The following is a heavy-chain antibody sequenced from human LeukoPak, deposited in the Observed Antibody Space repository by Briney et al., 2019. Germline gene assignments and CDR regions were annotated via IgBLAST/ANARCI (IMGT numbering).Heavy chain of an antibody. CDR2: IYPGDSDT. Sequence: GESLKISCQGSGYSFSSSWIGWVRQMPGKGLEWMGIIYPGDSDTRYSPSFQGQVTISADKSISTAYLQWSSLKASDTAMYYCARQEYSYGYYLDYWGQGTLVTVSS. J-gene: IGHJ4*02. CDR1: GYSFSSSW. D-gene: IGHD5-18*01. CDR3: ARQEYSYGYYLDY. V-gene: IGHV5-51*01.